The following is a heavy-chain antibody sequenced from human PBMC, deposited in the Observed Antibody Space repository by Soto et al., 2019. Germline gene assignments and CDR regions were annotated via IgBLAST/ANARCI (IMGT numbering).Heavy chain of an antibody. V-gene: IGHV4-4*02. CDR2: RFHSGST. J-gene: IGHJ4*02. CDR1: GASISTSNW. D-gene: IGHD4-17*01. Sequence: SETLSLTCTVSGASISTSNWWTGGRQPQGKGLEWIGERFHSGSTTYNPSLKSPVTISLEKSSNQFSIKLNSVTAADTAVYYCARINGDTICFDYWGQGTLVTVYS. CDR3: ARINGDTICFDY.